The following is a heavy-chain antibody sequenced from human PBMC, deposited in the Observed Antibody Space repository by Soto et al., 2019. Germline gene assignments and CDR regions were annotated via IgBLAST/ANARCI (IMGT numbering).Heavy chain of an antibody. CDR3: ARDMAPRGYYDYGMDV. D-gene: IGHD3-10*01. V-gene: IGHV3-30-3*01. CDR2: ISYDGSNK. Sequence: QVQLVESGGGVVQPGRSLRLSCAASGFTFSSYAMHWVRQAPGKGLEWVAVISYDGSNKYYADSVKGRFTISRDNSKNTLYLQMNSLRAEDTAVYYCARDMAPRGYYDYGMDVWGQGTTVTVSS. J-gene: IGHJ6*02. CDR1: GFTFSSYA.